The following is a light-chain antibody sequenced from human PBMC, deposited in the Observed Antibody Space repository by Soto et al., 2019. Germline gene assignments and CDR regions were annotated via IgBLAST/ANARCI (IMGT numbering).Light chain of an antibody. J-gene: IGLJ1*01. CDR2: SNN. CDR3: AAWHHSLSGQGYV. Sequence: QSVLTQPPSASGTPGQRVTISCSGSSSNIGSNYVYWYQQLPGTAPKLLIYSNNQRPSGVPDRFSGSKSGTSASLAISGLRSEDEADYYCAAWHHSLSGQGYVFGTGPKATVL. V-gene: IGLV1-47*02. CDR1: SSNIGSNY.